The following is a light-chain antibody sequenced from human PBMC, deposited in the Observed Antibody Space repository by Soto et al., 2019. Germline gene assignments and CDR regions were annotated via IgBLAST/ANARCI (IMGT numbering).Light chain of an antibody. V-gene: IGLV2-14*01. CDR3: SSYTSSSTEV. J-gene: IGLJ1*01. CDR1: SSDVGGYNY. CDR2: DVG. Sequence: QSALTQPASVSGSPGQSITISCTGTSSDVGGYNYVSWYQQHPGKAPKLMIYDVGQRPSGVSSRFSGSKSGSTASLTISGLQVEDEADYYCSSYTSSSTEVFGTGTKVTVL.